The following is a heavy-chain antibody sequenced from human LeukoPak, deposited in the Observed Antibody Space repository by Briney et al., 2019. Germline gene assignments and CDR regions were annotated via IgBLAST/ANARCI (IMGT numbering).Heavy chain of an antibody. CDR3: ARAGADWYYFDY. Sequence: GGSLRLSCAASGFTFSSFDMHWVRQATGKGLEWVSAIGVAGDTYYPGSVKGRFTISRENAKNSLDLQMNSLRAGDTAVYYCARAGADWYYFDYWGQGTLVTVSS. J-gene: IGHJ4*02. CDR1: GFTFSSFD. V-gene: IGHV3-13*01. CDR2: IGVAGDT. D-gene: IGHD3-9*01.